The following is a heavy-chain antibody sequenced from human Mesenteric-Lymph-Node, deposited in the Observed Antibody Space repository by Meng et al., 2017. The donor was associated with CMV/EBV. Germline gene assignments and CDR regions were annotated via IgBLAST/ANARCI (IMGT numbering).Heavy chain of an antibody. V-gene: IGHV4-61*05. CDR1: GGSISSSSYY. J-gene: IGHJ5*02. D-gene: IGHD2-8*02. Sequence: SETLSLTCTVSGGSISSSSYYWGWIRQPPGKGLEWIGYIYYTGSTNYNPSLKSRVTISVDTSKNQFSLKLSSVTAADTAVYYCATSTGPANAPFDPWGQGTLVTVSS. CDR3: ATSTGPANAPFDP. CDR2: IYYTGST.